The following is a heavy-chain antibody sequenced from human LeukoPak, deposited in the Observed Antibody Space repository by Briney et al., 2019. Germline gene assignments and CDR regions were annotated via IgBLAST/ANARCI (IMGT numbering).Heavy chain of an antibody. CDR1: GFTFNSYA. V-gene: IGHV3-23*01. CDR2: ISHSAGGT. J-gene: IGHJ4*02. D-gene: IGHD6-19*01. CDR3: AKGGSSIYGAVAGTSILGDY. Sequence: GGSLRLSCTASGFTFNSYAMGWVRQAPGKGLEWVSAISHSAGGTYYADSVKGRFTISRDNSKNTLYLQMNSLRAEDTAVYYCAKGGSSIYGAVAGTSILGDYWGQGTLVTVSS.